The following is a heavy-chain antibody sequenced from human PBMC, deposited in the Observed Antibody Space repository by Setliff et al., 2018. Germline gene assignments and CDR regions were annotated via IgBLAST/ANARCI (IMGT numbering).Heavy chain of an antibody. CDR3: ARDVFDFRTGQADP. CDR2: ISNNEPTV. V-gene: IGHV3-11*04. D-gene: IGHD3-3*01. J-gene: IGHJ5*02. Sequence: LRLSCAASGFAFSGYYMSWLRQTPGKGLEWIASISNNEPTVNVADSVKGRFTISRDNAKNSLSLQMSSLRAEDTAVYYCARDVFDFRTGQADPWGQGTLVTVSS. CDR1: GFAFSGYY.